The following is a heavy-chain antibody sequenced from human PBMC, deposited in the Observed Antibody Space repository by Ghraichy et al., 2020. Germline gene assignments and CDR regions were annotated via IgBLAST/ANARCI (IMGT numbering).Heavy chain of an antibody. CDR3: AGPRRGWGAYYYYYGMDV. CDR1: GGSFSGYY. D-gene: IGHD6-19*01. CDR2: INHSGST. Sequence: SETLSLTCAVYGGSFSGYYWSWIRQPPGKGLEWIGEINHSGSTNYNPSLKSRVTISVDTSKNQFSLKLSSVTAADTAVYYCAGPRRGWGAYYYYYGMDVWGQGTTVTVSS. V-gene: IGHV4-34*01. J-gene: IGHJ6*02.